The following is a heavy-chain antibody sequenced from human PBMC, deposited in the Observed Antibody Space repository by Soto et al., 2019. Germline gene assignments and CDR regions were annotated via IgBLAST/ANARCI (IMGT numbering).Heavy chain of an antibody. CDR2: ISGSGGST. Sequence: EVQLLESGGGLVQPGGSLRLSCAASGFTFSSYAMSWVRQAPGKGLEWVSAISGSGGSTYYADSVKGRFTISRDNSKNTLYRQMTSLRAEDTAVYYCAKHVRGPVDTAMAYFDYWGQGTLVTVSS. D-gene: IGHD5-18*01. CDR3: AKHVRGPVDTAMAYFDY. V-gene: IGHV3-23*01. CDR1: GFTFSSYA. J-gene: IGHJ4*02.